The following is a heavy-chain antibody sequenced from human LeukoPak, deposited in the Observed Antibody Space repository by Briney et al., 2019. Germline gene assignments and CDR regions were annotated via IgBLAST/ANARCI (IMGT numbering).Heavy chain of an antibody. CDR2: ISGSGGST. CDR3: AKDRGIISDY. Sequence: GGTLRLSCAASGFTFSSYAMSWVRQAPGKGLEWASAISGSGGSTYYADSVKGRFTISRDNSKNTLYLQMNSLRVEDTAVYYCAKDRGIISDYWGQGTLVTVSS. D-gene: IGHD3-10*01. CDR1: GFTFSSYA. V-gene: IGHV3-23*01. J-gene: IGHJ4*02.